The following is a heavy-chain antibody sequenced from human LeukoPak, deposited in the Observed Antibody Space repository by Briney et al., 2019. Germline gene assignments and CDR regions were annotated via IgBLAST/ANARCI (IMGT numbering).Heavy chain of an antibody. Sequence: SETLSLTCTVSDGSISSYYWSWIRQTPGKGLEWIGYIYYSGTTNYNPSLRSRVAISLDTSKNQFSLKLSSVTAADTAVYYCARGQGSSWYQSNWFDPWGQGTLVTVSS. V-gene: IGHV4-59*01. CDR1: DGSISSYY. J-gene: IGHJ5*02. D-gene: IGHD6-13*01. CDR2: IYYSGTT. CDR3: ARGQGSSWYQSNWFDP.